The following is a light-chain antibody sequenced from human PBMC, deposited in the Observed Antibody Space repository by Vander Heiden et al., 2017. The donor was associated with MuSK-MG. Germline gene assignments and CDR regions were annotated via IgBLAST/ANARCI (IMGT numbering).Light chain of an antibody. CDR2: GAD. Sequence: ELVLTQSPGTLSLSPGERATLSCRASQSVSSSYLAWYQQKPGQAPRLLIYGADNRATGIPDRFSGSGSGTDFTLTISRLEPEDFALYYCQQYGSSPVTFGQGTRLEIK. J-gene: IGKJ5*01. CDR3: QQYGSSPVT. CDR1: QSVSSSY. V-gene: IGKV3-20*01.